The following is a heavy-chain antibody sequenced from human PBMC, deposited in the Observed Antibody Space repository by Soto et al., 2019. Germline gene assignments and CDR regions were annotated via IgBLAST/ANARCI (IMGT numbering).Heavy chain of an antibody. CDR1: GYTFTCYY. V-gene: IGHV1-2*04. CDR2: INPNSGGT. D-gene: IGHD3-16*01. CDR3: ARENLGGASYYGMDV. Sequence: ASVKVSCKASGYTFTCYYMHWVRQAPGQGLEWMGWINPNSGGTNYAQKFQGWVTMTRDTSISTAYMELSRLRSDDTAVYYCARENLGGASYYGMDVWGQGTTVTVSS. J-gene: IGHJ6*02.